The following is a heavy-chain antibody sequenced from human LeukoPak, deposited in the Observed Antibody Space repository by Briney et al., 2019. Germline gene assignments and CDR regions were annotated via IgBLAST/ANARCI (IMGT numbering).Heavy chain of an antibody. CDR3: ENEGKVGRRYYGSGSYWHAFDI. D-gene: IGHD3-10*01. Sequence: PGGSLRLSCAASGFTFSSYAMSWLRQAPGKGLEGVSSISGRGGGTYYADSVKSRLTISRYNANNTLYLEMNSLRSQDTTVYYCENEGKVGRRYYGSGSYWHAFDIWRQGTMVTVSS. CDR2: ISGRGGGT. J-gene: IGHJ3*02. CDR1: GFTFSSYA. V-gene: IGHV3-23*01.